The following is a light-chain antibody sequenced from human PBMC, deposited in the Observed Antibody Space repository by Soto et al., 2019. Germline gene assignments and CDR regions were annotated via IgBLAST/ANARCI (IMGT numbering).Light chain of an antibody. Sequence: EIVLTQSPTTLSLSPGERATLSCRASQSVSNYLAWYQQKPGQAPRLLIYDASNRATGIPARFSGSGSGSDFTLTISSLEPEDFAVYYCQQRSNWPSITFGQGTRLEIK. CDR1: QSVSNY. V-gene: IGKV3-11*01. CDR3: QQRSNWPSIT. J-gene: IGKJ5*01. CDR2: DAS.